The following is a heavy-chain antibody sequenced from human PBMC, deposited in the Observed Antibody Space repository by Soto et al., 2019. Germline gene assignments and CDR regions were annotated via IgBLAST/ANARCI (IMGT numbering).Heavy chain of an antibody. V-gene: IGHV4-38-2*01. D-gene: IGHD2-15*01. CDR2: IYHRGTT. J-gene: IGHJ4*02. CDR1: GYSISSGYY. Sequence: SETLCLTCAVSGYSISSGYYWGWLRQPPGKGLEWIGTIYHRGTTYYNPSLNSRVTILEDTSKNQMSLRLSSVTAADTAVYFCARGAVLGYCSGGSCPYYFDYCSQGPLVT. CDR3: ARGAVLGYCSGGSCPYYFDY.